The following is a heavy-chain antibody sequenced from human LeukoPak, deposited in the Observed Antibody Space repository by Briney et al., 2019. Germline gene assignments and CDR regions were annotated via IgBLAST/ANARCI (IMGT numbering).Heavy chain of an antibody. Sequence: PGGSLRLSCAASGFTFSSYAMSWVRQAPGKGLEWVSSISSSSSYIYYADSVKGRFTISRDNAKNSLYLQMNSLRAEDTAVYYCARDWRKQQLVRVPNAFDIWGQGTMVTVSS. J-gene: IGHJ3*02. V-gene: IGHV3-21*01. CDR2: ISSSSSYI. CDR1: GFTFSSYA. D-gene: IGHD6-13*01. CDR3: ARDWRKQQLVRVPNAFDI.